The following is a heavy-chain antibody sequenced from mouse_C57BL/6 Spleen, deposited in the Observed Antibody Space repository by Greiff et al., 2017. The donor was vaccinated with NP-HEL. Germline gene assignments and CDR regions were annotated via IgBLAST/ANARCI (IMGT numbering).Heavy chain of an antibody. CDR2: IYPRDGST. V-gene: IGHV1-78*01. Sequence: QGQRQKSDEEWGIQGAPVPLSFPFSFSPFPSPPLPFINHIPEQGLEWIGYIYPRDGSTKYNEKFKGKATLTADKSSSTAYMQLNSLTSEDSAVYFCARVRDDGYIYYFDYWGQGTTLTVSS. CDR1: FSPFPSPP. CDR3: ARVRDDGYIYYFDY. D-gene: IGHD2-3*01. J-gene: IGHJ2*01.